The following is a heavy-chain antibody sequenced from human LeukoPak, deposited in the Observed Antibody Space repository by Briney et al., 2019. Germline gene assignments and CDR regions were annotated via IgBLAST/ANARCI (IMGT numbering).Heavy chain of an antibody. Sequence: TGGSLRLSCAASGFTFSSYGMSWVRQAPGKGLEWVSAISGSGGSTYYADSVKGRFAISRDNAKNTLYLQMNSLRAEDTAVYYCARDPVGATGSFDYWGQGTLVTVSS. CDR3: ARDPVGATGSFDY. CDR2: ISGSGGST. V-gene: IGHV3-23*01. D-gene: IGHD1-26*01. J-gene: IGHJ4*02. CDR1: GFTFSSYG.